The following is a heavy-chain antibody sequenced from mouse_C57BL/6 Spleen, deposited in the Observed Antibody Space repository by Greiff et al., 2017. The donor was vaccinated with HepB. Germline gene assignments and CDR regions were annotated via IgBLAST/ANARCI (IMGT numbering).Heavy chain of an antibody. CDR3: ARKGAHYFDY. CDR1: GFTFSSYA. V-gene: IGHV5-4*03. J-gene: IGHJ2*01. Sequence: EVKLVESGGGLVKPGGSLKPSCAASGFTFSSYAMSWVRQTPEKRLEWVATISDGGSYTYYPDNVKGRFTISRDNAKNNLYLQMSHLKSEDTAMYYCARKGAHYFDYWGQGTTLTVSS. CDR2: ISDGGSYT.